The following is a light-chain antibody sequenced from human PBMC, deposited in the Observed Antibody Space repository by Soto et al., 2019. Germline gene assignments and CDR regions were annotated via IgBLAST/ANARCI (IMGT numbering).Light chain of an antibody. V-gene: IGLV2-14*01. J-gene: IGLJ2*01. CDR3: SSYTSSNTLV. CDR2: EVS. Sequence: QSALTQPASVSGSPGQSITISCTGTSSDVGVYNYVSWYQQRPGKAPKLMIYEVSNRPSGVSNRFSGSKSGNTASLTISGLQAEDEADYYCSSYTSSNTLVFGGGTKLTVL. CDR1: SSDVGVYNY.